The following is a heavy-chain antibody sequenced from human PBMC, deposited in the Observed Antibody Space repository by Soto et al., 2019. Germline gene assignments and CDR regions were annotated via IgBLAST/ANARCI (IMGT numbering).Heavy chain of an antibody. V-gene: IGHV3-30-3*01. Sequence: QVQLVESGGGVVQPGRSLRLSCAASGFTFNNYAMHWVRQAPGKGLEWVALISHDGSNKYYADSVKGRFTISRDNSKNTLYLQMNSLRAEDTAVYYCARDPLWGTAMVLWYFDLWGRGTLVTVSS. CDR1: GFTFNNYA. CDR3: ARDPLWGTAMVLWYFDL. J-gene: IGHJ2*01. CDR2: ISHDGSNK. D-gene: IGHD5-18*01.